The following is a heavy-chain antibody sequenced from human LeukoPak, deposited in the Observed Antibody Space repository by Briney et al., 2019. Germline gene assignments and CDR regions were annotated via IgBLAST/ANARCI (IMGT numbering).Heavy chain of an antibody. V-gene: IGHV3-11*04. CDR1: GFTFSDYY. Sequence: GGSLRLSCAASGFTFSDYYMSWIRQAPGKGLEWVSYIGSSGRTIYYADSVKGRFTISRDNAKNSLYLQMNSLRAEDTAVYYCARGEQQLSLNWFDPWGQGTLVTVSS. J-gene: IGHJ5*02. D-gene: IGHD6-13*01. CDR3: ARGEQQLSLNWFDP. CDR2: IGSSGRTI.